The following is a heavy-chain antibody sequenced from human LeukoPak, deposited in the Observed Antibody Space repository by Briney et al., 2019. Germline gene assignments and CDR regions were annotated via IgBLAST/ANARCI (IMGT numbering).Heavy chain of an antibody. CDR1: GFTFSSYW. CDR2: ISSSSSYI. CDR3: ARTYYYDSSGYWAFQNWFDP. V-gene: IGHV3-21*01. Sequence: PGGSLRLSCAASGFTFSSYWMHWVRQAPGKGLEWVSSISSSSSYIYYADSVKGRFTISRDNAKNSLYLQMNSLRAEDTAVYYCARTYYYDSSGYWAFQNWFDPWGQGTLVTVSS. J-gene: IGHJ5*02. D-gene: IGHD3-22*01.